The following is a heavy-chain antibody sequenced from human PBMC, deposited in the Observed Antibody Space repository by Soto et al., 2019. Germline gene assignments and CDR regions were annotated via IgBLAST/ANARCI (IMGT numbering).Heavy chain of an antibody. Sequence: PGGSLRLSCAVSGITFSNYSMNWVRQAPGKRLEWVSSISRDNIFIYYADKERGRFTISRDNAKNSLYLQMNSLRADDTAVYYCARRIDYGEDYWGQGTLVTVSS. J-gene: IGHJ4*02. CDR2: ISRDNIFI. CDR1: GITFSNYS. V-gene: IGHV3-21*01. D-gene: IGHD3-16*01. CDR3: ARRIDYGEDY.